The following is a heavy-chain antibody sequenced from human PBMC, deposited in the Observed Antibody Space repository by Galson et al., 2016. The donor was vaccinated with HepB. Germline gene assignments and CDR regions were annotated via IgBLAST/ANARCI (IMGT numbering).Heavy chain of an antibody. V-gene: IGHV1-24*01. CDR3: AAGPGRSILEWLFFDS. CDR1: GYTLTELS. D-gene: IGHD3-3*01. Sequence: SVKVSCKVSGYTLTELSMHWVRQAPRKGLEWMGGFDPEDDETVYAQKFQGRVTMTEDTSTDTAYMELSSLRSEDTAVYYCAAGPGRSILEWLFFDSWGQGTLVTVSS. J-gene: IGHJ4*02. CDR2: FDPEDDET.